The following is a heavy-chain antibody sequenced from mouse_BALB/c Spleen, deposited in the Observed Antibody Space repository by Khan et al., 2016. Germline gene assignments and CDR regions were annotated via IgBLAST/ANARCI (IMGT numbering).Heavy chain of an antibody. CDR2: ISSGDNT. Sequence: EVELVESGGGLVKPGGSLKLSCAASGFTFSNYAMSWVRQTPEKRLEWVASISSGDNTYYPDSVKGRFTISRDNARNILYLQMSSLRSEDTAMYYCARDYWFVYWGQGTLVTVSA. CDR3: ARDYWFVY. V-gene: IGHV5-6-5*01. J-gene: IGHJ3*01. CDR1: GFTFSNYA.